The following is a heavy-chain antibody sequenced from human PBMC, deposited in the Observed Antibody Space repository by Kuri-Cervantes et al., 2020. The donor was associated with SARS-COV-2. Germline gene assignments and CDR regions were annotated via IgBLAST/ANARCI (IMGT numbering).Heavy chain of an antibody. CDR1: GFTFNRYS. CDR3: AGSGSLDY. CDR2: ISSRSNYI. V-gene: IGHV3-21*01. J-gene: IGHJ4*02. Sequence: GESLKISCAASGFTFNRYSMNWVRQAPGKGLEWVSSISSRSNYIYYADSVKGRFTISRNNAKKSLYLQMNSLTDDDAAVYYCAGSGSLDYWGQGTLVTVSS. D-gene: IGHD1-26*01.